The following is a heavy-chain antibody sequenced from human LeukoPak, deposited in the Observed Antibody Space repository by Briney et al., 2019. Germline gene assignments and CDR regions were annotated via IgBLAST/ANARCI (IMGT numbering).Heavy chain of an antibody. Sequence: SETLSLTCTVSGGSISSGGYYWSWLRQHPGKGLEWIVYIYYSGSTYYNPSLKSRVTISVDTSKNQFSLKLSSVTAADTAVYYCARGGGGFGGRYYSHDVRFDPWGQGTLVTVSS. V-gene: IGHV4-31*03. D-gene: IGHD3-10*01. CDR2: IYYSGST. J-gene: IGHJ5*02. CDR3: ARGGGGFGGRYYSHDVRFDP. CDR1: GGSISSGGYY.